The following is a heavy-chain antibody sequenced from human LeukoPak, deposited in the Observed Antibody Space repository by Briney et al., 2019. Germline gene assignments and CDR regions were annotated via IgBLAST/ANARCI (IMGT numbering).Heavy chain of an antibody. D-gene: IGHD5-18*01. V-gene: IGHV3-74*01. Sequence: GGALCLSFAAPGFPFTSYWVHLGRPVSGEGVVWVSRINSDGRTTSYVDSVKGRFTISRDNAENTLYLQMNSLRAEDTAVYYCVQLSVRYYWGQGTLVTVSS. CDR2: INSDGRTT. CDR1: GFPFTSYW. J-gene: IGHJ4*02. CDR3: VQLSVRYY.